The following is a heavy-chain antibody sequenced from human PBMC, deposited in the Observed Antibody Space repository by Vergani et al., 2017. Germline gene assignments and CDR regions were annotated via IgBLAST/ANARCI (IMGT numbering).Heavy chain of an antibody. CDR1: GFTFSSYG. J-gene: IGHJ5*02. CDR3: ARSTPLGWFDP. Sequence: QVQLLESGGGVVQPGRSLRLSCAASGFTFSSYGMHCVRQAPGKGLEWVAVIWYDGSNKYYADSVKGRFTISRDNSKNTLYLQMNSLRAEDTAAYYCARSTPLGWFDPWGQGTLVTVSS. CDR2: IWYDGSNK. D-gene: IGHD2-15*01. V-gene: IGHV3-33*01.